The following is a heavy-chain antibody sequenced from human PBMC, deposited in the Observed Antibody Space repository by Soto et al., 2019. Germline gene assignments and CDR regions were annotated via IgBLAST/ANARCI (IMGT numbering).Heavy chain of an antibody. V-gene: IGHV3-30*03. CDR3: ARRGWDAFDI. Sequence: QVQLVESGGGVVQPGRSLRLSCEASGFTFSSYGMHWVRQAPGKGLEWVAVISYDGSNKYYADSVKGRFTISRDNSKNTLYLQMNSRRAEDAAVYYCARRGWDAFDIWGGGTMVTVSS. CDR1: GFTFSSYG. CDR2: ISYDGSNK. J-gene: IGHJ3*02.